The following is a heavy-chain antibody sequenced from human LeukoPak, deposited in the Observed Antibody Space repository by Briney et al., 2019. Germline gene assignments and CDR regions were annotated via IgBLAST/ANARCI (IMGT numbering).Heavy chain of an antibody. Sequence: SVKVSCKATGDTFSSYAISSVGQAVGQGREWVGGIIRRFGKANYAHKYRGRVTINADESKSTAYMEVRSLRSGDGAVFLCASFRETAGAFDFWGQGTLVTVSS. CDR2: IIRRFGKA. V-gene: IGHV1-69*13. CDR1: GDTFSSYA. J-gene: IGHJ4*02. CDR3: ASFRETAGAFDF. D-gene: IGHD5-18*01.